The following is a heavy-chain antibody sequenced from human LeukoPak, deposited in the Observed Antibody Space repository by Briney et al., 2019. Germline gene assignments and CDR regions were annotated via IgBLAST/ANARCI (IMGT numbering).Heavy chain of an antibody. J-gene: IGHJ5*02. V-gene: IGHV3-74*01. CDR1: GXTFSSDW. Sequence: GGSLRLSCASSGXTFSSDWVYWVRQAPGRGPVWVSGIKPDGTYTHYADSVKGRFTISRDDAKNTLYLQMNSLRVEDTAVYYCANYWYPWGPGTLVTVSS. CDR3: ANYWYP. CDR2: IKPDGTYT. D-gene: IGHD2-8*02.